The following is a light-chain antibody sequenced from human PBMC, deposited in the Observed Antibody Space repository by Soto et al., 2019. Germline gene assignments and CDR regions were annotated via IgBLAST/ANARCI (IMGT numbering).Light chain of an antibody. CDR3: QSLFT. V-gene: IGKV3-11*01. CDR1: QSVSNY. J-gene: IGKJ3*01. Sequence: EIVLTQSPATLSLSPGERATLSCRACQSVSNYLAWYQQKPGQAPRLLIYDVTNRATGIPARFSGSGSGTDFTLTISSLEPEDFAVYYCQSLFTFGPGTKVDIK. CDR2: DVT.